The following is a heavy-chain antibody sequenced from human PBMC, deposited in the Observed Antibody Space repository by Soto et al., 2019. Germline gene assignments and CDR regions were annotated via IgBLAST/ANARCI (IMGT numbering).Heavy chain of an antibody. D-gene: IGHD3-3*01. CDR2: IYPGDSDT. CDR3: ARPSDSYGMDV. V-gene: IGHV5-51*01. Sequence: GESRKISCNGSGYSFTSYWIGWVRQMPGKGLEWMGIIYPGDSDTRYSPSFQGQVTISADKSISTAYLQRSSLKASDTAMYYCARPSDSYGMDVWGQGTTVTVSS. J-gene: IGHJ6*02. CDR1: GYSFTSYW.